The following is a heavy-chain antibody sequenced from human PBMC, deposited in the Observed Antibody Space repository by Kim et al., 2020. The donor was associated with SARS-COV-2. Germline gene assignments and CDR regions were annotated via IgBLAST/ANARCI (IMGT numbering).Heavy chain of an antibody. D-gene: IGHD3-16*02. J-gene: IGHJ6*02. CDR3: ARDILITFGGVIDSYYYGMDV. CDR2: IWFDGSNK. Sequence: GGSLRLSCAASGFTFSNYGMHWVRQAPGKGLEWVAVIWFDGSNKYYADSVKGRFTISRDNSKNTLYLQMNSLRAEDTAVYYCARDILITFGGVIDSYYYGMDVWGQGTTVTVSS. V-gene: IGHV3-33*01. CDR1: GFTFSNYG.